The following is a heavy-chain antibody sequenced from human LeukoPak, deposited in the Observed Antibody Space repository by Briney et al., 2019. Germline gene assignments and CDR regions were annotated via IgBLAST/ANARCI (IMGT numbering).Heavy chain of an antibody. D-gene: IGHD2-15*01. Sequence: GASVKVSCKASGGTFSSYAISWVRQAPGQGLEWMGGIIPIFGTANCAQKFQGRVTITADESTSTAYMELSSLRSEDTAVYYCARGLFKTRYCSGGSCYATPSTDYGDLGYWGQGTLVTVSS. CDR2: IIPIFGTA. CDR1: GGTFSSYA. V-gene: IGHV1-69*13. J-gene: IGHJ4*02. CDR3: ARGLFKTRYCSGGSCYATPSTDYGDLGY.